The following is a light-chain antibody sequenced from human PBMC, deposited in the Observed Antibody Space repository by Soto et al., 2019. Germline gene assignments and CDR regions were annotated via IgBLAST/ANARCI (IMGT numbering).Light chain of an antibody. CDR1: QSVSSSY. CDR3: QQYGSSRGFT. Sequence: EIVLTQSPGTLSLSPGERATLSCRASQSVSSSYLAWYQQKPGQAPRLLIYGASSRATGIPDRFSGSGSGTEFTLPISRLEPEDFAVYYCQQYGSSRGFTFGPGTKVDIK. J-gene: IGKJ3*01. V-gene: IGKV3-20*01. CDR2: GAS.